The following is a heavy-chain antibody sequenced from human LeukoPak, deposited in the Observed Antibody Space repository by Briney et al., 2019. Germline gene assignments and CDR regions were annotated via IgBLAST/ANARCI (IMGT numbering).Heavy chain of an antibody. CDR1: GYTFTSYA. CDR3: ARDVGYGDPPLFDY. D-gene: IGHD4-17*01. J-gene: IGHJ4*02. V-gene: IGHV1-3*03. Sequence: ASVKVSCKASGYTFTSYAMHWVRQAPGQRLEWMGWINAGNGNTKYSQEFQGRVTITRDTSASTAYMELSSLRSEDMAVYYCARDVGYGDPPLFDYWGQGTLVTVSS. CDR2: INAGNGNT.